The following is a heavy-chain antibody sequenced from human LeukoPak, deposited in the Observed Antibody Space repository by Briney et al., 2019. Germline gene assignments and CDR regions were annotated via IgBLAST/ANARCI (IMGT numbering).Heavy chain of an antibody. J-gene: IGHJ4*02. CDR3: ARGRKDYYGSGSYYSSDY. CDR1: GGSFSGYY. D-gene: IGHD3-10*01. Sequence: SETLSLTCAVYGGSFSGYYWSWIRQPPGKGLEWIGEINHSGSTNYNPSLKSRVTITVDTSKNQFSLKLSSVTAADTAVYYCARGRKDYYGSGSYYSSDYWGQGTLVTVSS. V-gene: IGHV4-34*01. CDR2: INHSGST.